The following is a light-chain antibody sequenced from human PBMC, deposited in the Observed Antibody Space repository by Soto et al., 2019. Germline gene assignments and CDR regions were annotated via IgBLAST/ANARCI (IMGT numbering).Light chain of an antibody. CDR3: QHYGGSPRT. Sequence: EILLTQSPGTLSLSPGERATLSCRASQSVSSNYLAWYQQKPGQAPRLLIYGASSRATGIPARFSGRGSGTDFTLTISRLEPEDFAVYYCQHYGGSPRTFGQGTKVAIK. CDR1: QSVSSNY. V-gene: IGKV3-20*01. CDR2: GAS. J-gene: IGKJ1*01.